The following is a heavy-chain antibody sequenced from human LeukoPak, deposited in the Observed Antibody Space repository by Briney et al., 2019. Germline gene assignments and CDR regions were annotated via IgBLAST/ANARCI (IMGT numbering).Heavy chain of an antibody. Sequence: ASVKVSCKASGYTFTNYYIHWVRQAPGQGLEWMGIIDPSGGSTTYAQRFQGRVTMTRDTSTSTVYMELSSLRSEDTAMYYCARESGGRPFDYWGQGTPVTVSS. CDR1: GYTFTNYY. D-gene: IGHD2-15*01. J-gene: IGHJ4*02. CDR3: ARESGGRPFDY. V-gene: IGHV1-46*01. CDR2: IDPSGGST.